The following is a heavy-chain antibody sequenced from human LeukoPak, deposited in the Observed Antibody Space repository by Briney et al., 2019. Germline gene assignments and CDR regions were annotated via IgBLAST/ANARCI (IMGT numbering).Heavy chain of an antibody. V-gene: IGHV3-NL1*01. CDR3: ARGGSYLSAFDI. Sequence: PGGSLRLSCVASGFIFSTYGMHWVRQAPGKGLEWVSIIYSGGSTFYADSVKGRFTISRDNSKNTLYLQMNSLRAEDTAVYYCARGGSYLSAFDIWGQGTMVTVSS. J-gene: IGHJ3*02. D-gene: IGHD1-26*01. CDR1: GFIFSTYG. CDR2: IYSGGST.